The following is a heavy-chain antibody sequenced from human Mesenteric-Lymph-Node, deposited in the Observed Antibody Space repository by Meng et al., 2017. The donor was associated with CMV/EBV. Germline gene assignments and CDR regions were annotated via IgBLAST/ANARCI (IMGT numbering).Heavy chain of an antibody. CDR2: INSYGSTS. CDR1: GFTFSDYW. J-gene: IGHJ6*02. V-gene: IGHV3-74*01. Sequence: GGSLRLSCVASGFTFSDYWMYWVRQVPGKGLVWVSRINSYGSTSHHADSVKGRFTISRDNAKNTLYLQMSSLRAEDTAVYYCARGITLDVWGQGTTVTVSS. CDR3: ARGITLDV.